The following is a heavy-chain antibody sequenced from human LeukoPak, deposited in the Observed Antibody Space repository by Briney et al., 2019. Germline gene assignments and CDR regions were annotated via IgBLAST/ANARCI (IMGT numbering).Heavy chain of an antibody. J-gene: IGHJ4*02. V-gene: IGHV4-39*07. CDR2: IYYTGST. CDR3: ARERREQLLPPYTRFVSYFDY. Sequence: SETLSLTCTVSGGSSSGSSYYWDWIRQPPGKGLEWIGTIYYTGSTYYNPSLKSRVTISVDTSKNQFSLKLSSVTAADTAVYYCARERREQLLPPYTRFVSYFDYWGQGTLVTVSS. D-gene: IGHD2-2*01. CDR1: GGSSSGSSYY.